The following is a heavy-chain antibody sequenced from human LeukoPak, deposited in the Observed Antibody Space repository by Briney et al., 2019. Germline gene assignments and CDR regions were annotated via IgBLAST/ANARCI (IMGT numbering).Heavy chain of an antibody. J-gene: IGHJ5*02. D-gene: IGHD6-13*01. CDR1: GFTFSSYS. CDR2: ISSSSSYI. V-gene: IGHV3-21*01. CDR3: AWYSSTRVGLT. Sequence: GGSLRLSCAASGFTFSSYSMNWVRQAPGKGLEWVSSISSSSSYIYYADSVKGRFTISRDNAKNSLYLQMNSLRAEDTAVYYCAWYSSTRVGLTWGQGTLVTVSS.